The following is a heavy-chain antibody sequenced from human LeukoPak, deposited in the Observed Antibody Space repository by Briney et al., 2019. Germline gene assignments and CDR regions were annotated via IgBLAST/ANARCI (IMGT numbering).Heavy chain of an antibody. CDR3: ARVRWGLIYEGRRSGFDY. J-gene: IGHJ4*02. V-gene: IGHV3-21*01. D-gene: IGHD3-3*01. Sequence: PGGSLRLSCAASGFTFSSYSMNWVRQAPGKGLEWVSSISSSSSYIYYADSVKGRFTISRDNAKNSLYLQMNSLRAEDTAVYYCARVRWGLIYEGRRSGFDYWGQGTLVTVSS. CDR1: GFTFSSYS. CDR2: ISSSSSYI.